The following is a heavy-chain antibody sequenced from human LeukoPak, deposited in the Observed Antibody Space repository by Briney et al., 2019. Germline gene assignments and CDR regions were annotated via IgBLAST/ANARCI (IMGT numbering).Heavy chain of an antibody. Sequence: PSETLSLTCTVSGGSISSYYWSWIRQPPGKGLEWIGNIYDRGSTKYNPSLKSRVAISVDTSKNQFSLRLSSVTAADTAVYYCARGRTFDNRGQGTLVTVSS. V-gene: IGHV4-59*01. CDR3: ARGRTFDN. J-gene: IGHJ4*02. CDR2: IYDRGST. CDR1: GGSISSYY.